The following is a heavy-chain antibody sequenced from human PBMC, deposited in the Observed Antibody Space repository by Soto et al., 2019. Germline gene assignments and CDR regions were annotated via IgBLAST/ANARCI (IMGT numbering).Heavy chain of an antibody. Sequence: QVQLQESGPGLVKPSETLSLTCAVSGGSISSHYWSWIRQPPGKGLEWIGYIHYSGTTNYSPSLKSRVTXXLXTXXNQLALNLRSVTAADTAVYYWAGRFYGGYYWYFDLWGRGTLVTVSS. D-gene: IGHD4-17*01. CDR1: GGSISSHY. CDR3: AGRFYGGYYWYFDL. CDR2: IHYSGTT. J-gene: IGHJ2*01. V-gene: IGHV4-59*08.